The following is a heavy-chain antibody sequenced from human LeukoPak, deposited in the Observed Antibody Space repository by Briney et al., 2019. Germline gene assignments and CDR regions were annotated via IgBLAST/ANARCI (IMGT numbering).Heavy chain of an antibody. CDR3: ARDWGYDILTGYYYAQTFDY. J-gene: IGHJ4*02. CDR1: GFTFSSYS. V-gene: IGHV3-48*04. D-gene: IGHD3-9*01. CDR2: ISSSSSTI. Sequence: GGSLRLSCAASGFTFSSYSMNWVRQAPGQGLEWVSYISSSSSTIYYADSVKGRFTISRDNAKNSLYLQMNSLRAEDTAVYYCARDWGYDILTGYYYAQTFDYWGQGTLVTVSS.